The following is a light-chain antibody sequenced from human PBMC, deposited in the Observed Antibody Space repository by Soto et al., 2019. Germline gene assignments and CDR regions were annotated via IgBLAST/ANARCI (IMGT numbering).Light chain of an antibody. CDR2: ETN. J-gene: IGLJ2*01. V-gene: IGLV1-51*02. CDR1: SSNIGKNY. Sequence: QSVLTQPPSVSAASGQKVTISCSGSSSNIGKNYVSWYQQLPGTAPKVVIYETNKRPSGIPDRFSGSKSGTSATLGITGLQTGDEADYCCATWDTSLTAVLFGGGTKLTVL. CDR3: ATWDTSLTAVL.